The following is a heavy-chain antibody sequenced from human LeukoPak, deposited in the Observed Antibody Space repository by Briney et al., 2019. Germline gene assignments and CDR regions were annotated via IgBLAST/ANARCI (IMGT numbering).Heavy chain of an antibody. CDR1: GFTFSSYD. D-gene: IGHD3-22*01. Sequence: PGGSLRLSCAASGFTFSSYDMHWVRQATGKGLEWVSAIGTAGDTYYPGSVKGRFTISRENAKNSLYLQMNSLRAGDTAVYYCARGDSSGLFDYWGQGTLVTVSS. CDR3: ARGDSSGLFDY. J-gene: IGHJ4*02. CDR2: IGTAGDT. V-gene: IGHV3-13*01.